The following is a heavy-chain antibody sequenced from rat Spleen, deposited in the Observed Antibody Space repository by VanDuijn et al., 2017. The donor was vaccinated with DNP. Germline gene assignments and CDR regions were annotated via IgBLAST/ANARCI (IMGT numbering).Heavy chain of an antibody. J-gene: IGHJ3*01. CDR1: GFSLTSYG. V-gene: IGHV2S12*01. CDR3: TREGTALFAY. D-gene: IGHD1-11*01. CDR2: ISNGGST. Sequence: QVQLKESGPGLVQPSQTLSLTCTVSGFSLTSYGVSWVRQSPGKGLEWIAAISNGGSTYYNSALKSRLSISRDTSKNQVFLKMNSLQTEDTAFYFCTREGTALFAYWGQGTLVTVSS.